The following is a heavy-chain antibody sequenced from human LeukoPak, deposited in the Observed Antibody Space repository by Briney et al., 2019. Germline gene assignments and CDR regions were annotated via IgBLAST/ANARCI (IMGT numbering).Heavy chain of an antibody. CDR1: GGSISSSSYY. CDR2: IYYSGST. J-gene: IGHJ4*02. CDR3: ATSLSFDLYSGSYPLGFDY. V-gene: IGHV4-39*01. Sequence: SETLSLTCTVSGGSISSSSYYWGWIRQPPGKGLEWIGSIYYSGSTYYNPSLKSRVTISVDTSKNQFSLKLSSVTAADTAVYYCATSLSFDLYSGSYPLGFDYWGQGTLVTVSS. D-gene: IGHD1-26*01.